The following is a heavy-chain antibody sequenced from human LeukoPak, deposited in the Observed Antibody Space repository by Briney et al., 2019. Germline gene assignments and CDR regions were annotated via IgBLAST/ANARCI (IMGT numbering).Heavy chain of an antibody. Sequence: ASVKVSCKSSGYTFTSYYMHWVRQAPGQGLEWMGIINPSSGSTSYAQKFQGRVTMTRDTSTSTVYMELSSLRSEDTAVYYCAREYYYDSKGYGFDYWGQGTLVTVSS. V-gene: IGHV1-46*01. CDR3: AREYYYDSKGYGFDY. J-gene: IGHJ4*02. CDR2: INPSSGST. D-gene: IGHD3-22*01. CDR1: GYTFTSYY.